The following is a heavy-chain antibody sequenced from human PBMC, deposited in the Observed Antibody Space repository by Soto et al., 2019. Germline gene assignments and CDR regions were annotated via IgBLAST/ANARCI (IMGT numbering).Heavy chain of an antibody. Sequence: EVQLVESGGGLVQPGGSLRLSCAASGFTFSDHYMDWVRQAPGKGLEWVGRSRNKANRYTTEYAASVKGRFTTSRDASKNSMYLQMASLKTTATAAYSCVRVAPTGNPNDFDYWGQGPLVTVSS. CDR3: VRVAPTGNPNDFDY. CDR1: GFTFSDHY. J-gene: IGHJ4*02. D-gene: IGHD3-9*01. CDR2: SRNKANRYTT. V-gene: IGHV3-72*01.